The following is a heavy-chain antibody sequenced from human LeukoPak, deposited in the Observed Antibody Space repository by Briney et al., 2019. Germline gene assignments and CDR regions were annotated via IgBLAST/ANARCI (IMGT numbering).Heavy chain of an antibody. Sequence: GGPLRHSCAASGFTFDDYGMSWVRQAPGKGLEWVSGINWNGGSTGYADSVKGRFTISRDNAKNSLYLQMNSLRAEDTALYYCARDAQLRYFDWYFDYWGQGTLVTVSS. CDR1: GFTFDDYG. CDR3: ARDAQLRYFDWYFDY. V-gene: IGHV3-20*04. J-gene: IGHJ4*02. CDR2: INWNGGST. D-gene: IGHD3-9*01.